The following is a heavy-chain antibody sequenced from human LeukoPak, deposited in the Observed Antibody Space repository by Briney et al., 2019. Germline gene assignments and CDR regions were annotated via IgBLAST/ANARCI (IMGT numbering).Heavy chain of an antibody. CDR2: ILYSGST. V-gene: IGHV4-31*03. D-gene: IGHD3-22*01. CDR3: VDGYDSKKLGY. J-gene: IGHJ4*02. CDR1: GGSISSGGYY. Sequence: SETLFLTCTVSGGSISSGGYYWSWIRQHPGKGLEWIGYILYSGSTNYNPSLKSRVTISVDTSNNEFSLKLSSVTAADTAVYYCVDGYDSKKLGYWGQGTLVTVSS.